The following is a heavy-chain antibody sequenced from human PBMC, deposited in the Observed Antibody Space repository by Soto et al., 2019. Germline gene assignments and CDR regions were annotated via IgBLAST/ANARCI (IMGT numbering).Heavy chain of an antibody. CDR1: GFTFTTYA. Sequence: EVQLLESGGGLVQPGGSLRLSCAASGFTFTTYAMSWVRQAPGKGLEWVSGVTDSGGKTYYADSVKGRFTISRDNSKNTRYLQMNSLRAEDTAVYYCAKGFIVAATTPEFDYWGQGTLVTVSS. CDR3: AKGFIVAATTPEFDY. CDR2: VTDSGGKT. V-gene: IGHV3-23*01. D-gene: IGHD1-26*01. J-gene: IGHJ4*02.